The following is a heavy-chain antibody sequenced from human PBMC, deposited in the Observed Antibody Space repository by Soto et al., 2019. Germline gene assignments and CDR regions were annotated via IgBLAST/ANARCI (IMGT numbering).Heavy chain of an antibody. J-gene: IGHJ3*02. CDR3: ASYLPAAGLWAAFDI. CDR2: IYYSGST. CDR1: GGSISSYY. D-gene: IGHD2-2*01. V-gene: IGHV4-59*01. Sequence: SETLSLTCTVSGGSISSYYWSWIRQPPGKGLEWIGYIYYSGSTNYNPSLKSRVTISVDTSKNQFSVKLNSVTAADTAVYYCASYLPAAGLWAAFDIWGQGTMVNVSS.